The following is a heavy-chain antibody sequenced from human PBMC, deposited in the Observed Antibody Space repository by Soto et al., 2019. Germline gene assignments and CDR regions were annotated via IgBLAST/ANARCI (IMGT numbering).Heavy chain of an antibody. J-gene: IGHJ6*02. V-gene: IGHV5-51*01. D-gene: IGHD3-10*01. Sequence: PGESLKISCKGSGYSFTSYCIGWVRQMPGKGLEWMGIIYPGDSDTRYSPSFQGQVTISADKSISTAYLQWSSLKASDTAMYYCARHIGGAYGSGSYADYYYYYGMDVWGQGTTVTVSS. CDR3: ARHIGGAYGSGSYADYYYYYGMDV. CDR1: GYSFTSYC. CDR2: IYPGDSDT.